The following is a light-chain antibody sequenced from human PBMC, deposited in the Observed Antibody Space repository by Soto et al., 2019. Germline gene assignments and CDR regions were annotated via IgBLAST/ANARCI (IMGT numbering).Light chain of an antibody. Sequence: TQMHRSPSFLSASVGDRVTITGRASQGIINYLAWYQQKPGKAPNLLISAASTLQSGVPSRFSGSGSGTEFTLTISSLQPEDFATYYCQQLNSYPITFGQGTRLEI. CDR3: QQLNSYPIT. J-gene: IGKJ5*01. CDR1: QGIINY. CDR2: AAS. V-gene: IGKV1-9*01.